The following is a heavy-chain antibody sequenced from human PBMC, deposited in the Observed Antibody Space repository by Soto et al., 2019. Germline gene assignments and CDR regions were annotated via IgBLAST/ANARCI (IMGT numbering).Heavy chain of an antibody. J-gene: IGHJ4*02. CDR3: SRDPRGQCLPPGAYTFDY. CDR2: ISYDGSNK. CDR1: AFTFSSDA. V-gene: IGHV3-30-3*01. Sequence: GGSLRLSCAASAFTFSSDATHWVRPAPGKVLEWVAVISYDGSNKFYADSVTGRFTISRDTPKNTLCLQTNSQIAEATAVYFCSRDPRGQCLPPGAYTFDYWGQGALVNVSS. D-gene: IGHD2-2*02.